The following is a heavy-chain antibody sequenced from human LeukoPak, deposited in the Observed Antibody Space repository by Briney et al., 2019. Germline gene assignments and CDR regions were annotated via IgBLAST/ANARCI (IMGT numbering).Heavy chain of an antibody. Sequence: ASVKVSCKVSGYTLTELSMHWVRQAPGKGLEWMGGFDPEDGETIYAQKFQGRVTMTEDTSTDTAYMELSSLRSEDTAVYYCATGGRNNDYGGYYPGVSAFDIWGQGTMVTVSS. CDR3: ATGGRNNDYGGYYPGVSAFDI. J-gene: IGHJ3*02. D-gene: IGHD4-17*01. CDR2: FDPEDGET. CDR1: GYTLTELS. V-gene: IGHV1-24*01.